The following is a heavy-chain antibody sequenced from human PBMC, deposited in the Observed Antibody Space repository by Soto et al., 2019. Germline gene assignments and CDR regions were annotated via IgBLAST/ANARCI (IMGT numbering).Heavy chain of an antibody. J-gene: IGHJ5*02. CDR3: ARSPSVIAAAGSVWFDP. D-gene: IGHD6-13*01. CDR2: ISAYNGNT. V-gene: IGHV1-18*01. CDR1: GYTFTSYG. Sequence: QVQLVQSGAEVKKPGASVKVSCKASGYTFTSYGISWVRQAPGQGLEWMGWISAYNGNTNYAQKLQGRVTMTADTSTSTAYMELRSLRSDDTAVYYCARSPSVIAAAGSVWFDPWGQGTLVTVSS.